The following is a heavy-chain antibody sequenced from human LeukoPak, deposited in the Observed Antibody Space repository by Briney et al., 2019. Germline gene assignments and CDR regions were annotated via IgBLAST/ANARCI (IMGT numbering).Heavy chain of an antibody. CDR3: ARRAYYDFWSGSSRTFYYGMDV. Sequence: GASVKVSCKASGYTFTGYYMHWVRQAPGQGLEWMGWINPNSGGTNYAQKFQGRVTMTRDTSISTAYMELSRLRSDDTAVYYCARRAYYDFWSGSSRTFYYGMDVWGQGTTVTVSS. CDR1: GYTFTGYY. V-gene: IGHV1-2*02. J-gene: IGHJ6*02. D-gene: IGHD3-3*01. CDR2: INPNSGGT.